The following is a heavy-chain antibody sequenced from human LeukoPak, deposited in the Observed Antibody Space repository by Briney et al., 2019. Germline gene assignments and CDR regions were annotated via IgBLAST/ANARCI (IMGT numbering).Heavy chain of an antibody. V-gene: IGHV4-34*01. Sequence: SETLSLTCAVYGGSFSGYYWSWIRQPPGKGLEWIGEINHSGSTNYNPSLKSRVTISVDTSKNQFSLKLSSVTAADTAVYYCARSSVYYGSGSYYRPYYYYGMDVWGQGTTVTVSS. J-gene: IGHJ6*02. CDR2: INHSGST. CDR3: ARSSVYYGSGSYYRPYYYYGMDV. D-gene: IGHD3-10*01. CDR1: GGSFSGYY.